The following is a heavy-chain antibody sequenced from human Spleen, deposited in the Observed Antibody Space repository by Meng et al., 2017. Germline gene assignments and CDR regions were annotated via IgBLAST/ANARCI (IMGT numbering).Heavy chain of an antibody. Sequence: QVHLQESGPGLVKPSQTLSLTCTVSGGSISSGDYYWSWLRQHPGEGLEWIGYIHSSGSTYYNPSLRRRVMVSLDTSKNQFSLRLSSVTAADTAIYYCARRGSSWYFDSWGQGALVTVSS. J-gene: IGHJ4*02. D-gene: IGHD6-13*01. V-gene: IGHV4-31*03. CDR3: ARRGSSWYFDS. CDR2: IHSSGST. CDR1: GGSISSGDYY.